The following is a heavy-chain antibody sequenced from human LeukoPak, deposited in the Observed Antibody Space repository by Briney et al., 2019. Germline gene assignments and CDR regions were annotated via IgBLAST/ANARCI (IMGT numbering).Heavy chain of an antibody. V-gene: IGHV1-2*02. CDR2: INPNSGGT. Sequence: GASVKVSCKASGYTFTGYYMHWVRQAPGQGLGWMGWINPNSGGTNYAQKFQGRVTMTRDTSISTAYMELSRLRSDDTAVYYYARDWGKYYFDSWGRGTLVTVSS. CDR3: ARDWGKYYFDS. J-gene: IGHJ4*02. CDR1: GYTFTGYY. D-gene: IGHD3-16*01.